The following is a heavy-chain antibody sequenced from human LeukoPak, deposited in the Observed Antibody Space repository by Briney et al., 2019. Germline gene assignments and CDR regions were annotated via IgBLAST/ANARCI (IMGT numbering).Heavy chain of an antibody. J-gene: IGHJ4*02. Sequence: GRSLRLSCAASGFTFSSYAMHWVRQAPGKGLEWVAVISYDGSNKYYADSVKGRFTISRDNSKNTLYLQMNSLRAEDTAVYYCARVPIVVVIPVGGGFDYWGQGTLVTVSS. CDR3: ARVPIVVVIPVGGGFDY. CDR1: GFTFSSYA. V-gene: IGHV3-30-3*01. CDR2: ISYDGSNK. D-gene: IGHD2-21*01.